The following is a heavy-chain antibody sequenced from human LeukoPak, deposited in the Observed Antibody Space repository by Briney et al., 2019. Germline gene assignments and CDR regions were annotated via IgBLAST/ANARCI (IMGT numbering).Heavy chain of an antibody. Sequence: SGPTLVKPTQTLTLTCTFSGFSLSTSGVPVGWLRQPPGKPLQWLALIYSVAEKRYSPSLKTSRTITKDTSKNQVVLTITNMDPVDTATYYCAHSGPLGYCSSTSCYLWDPWGQGTLVTVSS. D-gene: IGHD2-2*01. CDR3: AHSGPLGYCSSTSCYLWDP. CDR2: IYSVAEK. V-gene: IGHV2-5*02. J-gene: IGHJ5*02. CDR1: GFSLSTSGVP.